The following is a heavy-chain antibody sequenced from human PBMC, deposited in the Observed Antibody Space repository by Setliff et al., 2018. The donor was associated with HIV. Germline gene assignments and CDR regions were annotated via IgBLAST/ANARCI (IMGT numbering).Heavy chain of an antibody. J-gene: IGHJ4*02. CDR1: GYTFSTNA. CDR2: INAGDDNT. CDR3: ASGSCGGCYLSDY. V-gene: IGHV1-3*01. D-gene: IGHD2-15*01. Sequence: ASVKVSCKAFGYTFSTNAIHWVRQAPGQRLEWMGYINAGDDNTRYSQKFQGRVTITRDTSANTAYRERSSLRSEDTAVYYCASGSCGGCYLSDYWGQGTLVTVSS.